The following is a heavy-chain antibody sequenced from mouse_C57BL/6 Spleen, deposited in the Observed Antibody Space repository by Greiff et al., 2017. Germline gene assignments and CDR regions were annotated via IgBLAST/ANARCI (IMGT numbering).Heavy chain of an antibody. CDR3: ARESGNLARDY. D-gene: IGHD1-3*01. V-gene: IGHV2-2*01. J-gene: IGHJ4*01. CDR2: IWRGGST. CDR1: GFSFTSYG. Sequence: QVHVKQSGPGLVQPSQSLSITCTVSGFSFTSYGVHWVSQSPGKGLAWLGVIWRGGSTDYNAAFISRLSISKANSKSPVFFTMHSLQADDTAIYYCARESGNLARDYWGQGTSVTVSA.